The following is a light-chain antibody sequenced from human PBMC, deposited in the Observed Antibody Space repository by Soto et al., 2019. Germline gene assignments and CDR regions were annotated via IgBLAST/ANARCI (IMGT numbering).Light chain of an antibody. J-gene: IGLJ1*01. V-gene: IGLV2-8*01. CDR3: SEYAGSNNFV. CDR2: EVS. Sequence: SELAQPPSASGSEGRSVTISCPDPSSDVGGYNYVSWYQQHPGKAPKLIIYEVSQRPSGVPDRFSGSKSGNTASLTVSGLQTEDEADYYCSEYAGSNNFVFGSGTKVTVL. CDR1: SSDVGGYNY.